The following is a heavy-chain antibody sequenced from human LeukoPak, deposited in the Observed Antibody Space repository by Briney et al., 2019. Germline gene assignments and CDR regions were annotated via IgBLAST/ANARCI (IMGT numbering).Heavy chain of an antibody. J-gene: IGHJ4*02. V-gene: IGHV3-21*01. CDR3: AREGAGATDPYYCDY. CDR1: GFTFSSYS. Sequence: GGSLRLSCAASGFTFSSYSMNWVRQAPGKGLEWVSSICSSSSYIYYADSVKGRFTISRDNAKNSLYLQMNSLRAEDTAVYYCAREGAGATDPYYCDYWGQGTLVTVSS. D-gene: IGHD1-26*01. CDR2: ICSSSSYI.